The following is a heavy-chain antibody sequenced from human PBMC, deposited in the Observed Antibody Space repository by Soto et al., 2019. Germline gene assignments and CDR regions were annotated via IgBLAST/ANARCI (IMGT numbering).Heavy chain of an antibody. CDR1: GFTFSSYE. D-gene: IGHD6-25*01. V-gene: IGHV3-48*03. J-gene: IGHJ4*02. Sequence: HPGGSLRLSCAASGFTFSSYEMNWVRQAPGKGLEWVSYISSSGSTIYYAGSVKGRFTISRDNAKNSLYLQMNSLRAEDTAVYYCATSPETADYFDYWGQGTLVTVSS. CDR2: ISSSGSTI. CDR3: ATSPETADYFDY.